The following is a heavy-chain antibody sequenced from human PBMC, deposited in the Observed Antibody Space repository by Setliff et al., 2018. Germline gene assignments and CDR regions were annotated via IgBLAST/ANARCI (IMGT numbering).Heavy chain of an antibody. CDR2: ISPGGGAT. J-gene: IGHJ4*02. V-gene: IGHV1-46*01. CDR3: ARASTSIDPYDFDY. D-gene: IGHD3-16*02. Sequence: GASVKVSCKDSGFTFINYYMHWLRQAPGQGLEWLGIISPGGGATTYAQKFQGRVILARDTSTSTVYMELGALKSDDTAVYYCARASTSIDPYDFDYWGQGTLVTVSS. CDR1: GFTFINYY.